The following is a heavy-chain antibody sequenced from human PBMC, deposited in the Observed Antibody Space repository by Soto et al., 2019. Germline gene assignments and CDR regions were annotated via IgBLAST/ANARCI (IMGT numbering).Heavy chain of an antibody. J-gene: IGHJ6*02. CDR1: GFTFSSYW. CDR3: ARRLGYYYYGMDV. Sequence: GGSLRLSCAASGFTFSSYWMSWVRQAPGKGLEWVANIKQDGSEKYYVDSVKGRFTISRDNAKNSLYLQMNSLRAEDTAVYYCARRLGYYYYGMDVWGQGTTVTVSS. D-gene: IGHD2-21*01. CDR2: IKQDGSEK. V-gene: IGHV3-7*05.